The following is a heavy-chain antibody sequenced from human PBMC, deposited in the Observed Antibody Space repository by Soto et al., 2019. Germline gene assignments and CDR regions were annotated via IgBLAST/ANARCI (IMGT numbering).Heavy chain of an antibody. J-gene: IGHJ4*02. CDR3: ARRYSYSWDRYFNY. CDR2: IYHSGST. CDR1: GDSISSNNW. Sequence: QVQLQESGPGLVKPSGTLSLTCAVSGDSISSNNWWSWVRQSPGKGLEWIGEIYHSGSTYYNPSLKSRVTISIDMSKSQFSMKLSSVAVADTAVYYCARRYSYSWDRYFNYWGQGTLVTVSS. V-gene: IGHV4-4*02. D-gene: IGHD6-13*01.